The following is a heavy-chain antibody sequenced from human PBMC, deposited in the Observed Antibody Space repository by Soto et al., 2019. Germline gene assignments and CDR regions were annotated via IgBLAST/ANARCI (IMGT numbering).Heavy chain of an antibody. CDR1: GVSISSGGYC. J-gene: IGHJ6*02. V-gene: IGHV4-31*03. Sequence: SETLSLTCTVSGVSISSGGYCWSWIRQHPGKGLEWIGYIYYSGSTYYNPSLKSRVTISVDTSKNQFSLKPSSVTAADTAVYYCARDLRFRGFYGMDVWGRGTTVTVSS. CDR2: IYYSGST. D-gene: IGHD3-10*01. CDR3: ARDLRFRGFYGMDV.